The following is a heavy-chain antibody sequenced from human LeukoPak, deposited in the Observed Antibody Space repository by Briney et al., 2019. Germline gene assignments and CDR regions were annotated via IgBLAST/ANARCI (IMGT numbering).Heavy chain of an antibody. V-gene: IGHV3-48*03. J-gene: IGHJ4*02. CDR1: GFTVSTNY. Sequence: PGGSLRLSCAASGFTVSTNYMNWVRQAPGKGLEWVSYISSSGSTIYYADSVKGRFTISRDNAKNSLYLHMNSLRAEDTAVYYCARLKGSGYYFVDYWGQGTLVTVSS. D-gene: IGHD3-22*01. CDR2: ISSSGSTI. CDR3: ARLKGSGYYFVDY.